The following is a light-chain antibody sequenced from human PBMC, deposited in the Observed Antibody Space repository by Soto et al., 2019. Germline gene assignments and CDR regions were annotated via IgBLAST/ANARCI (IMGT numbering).Light chain of an antibody. CDR2: DAS. J-gene: IGKJ2*01. CDR3: QQHNHYSPYT. Sequence: DIQMTQSPSTLSASVGDRVTITCRASQSITNCLAWYQQKPGKAPKLLIFDASSLRSGVPSRFSGSGSGKEYTLTISSLQPEEFATYYCQQHNHYSPYTFGQGTKLEIK. V-gene: IGKV1-5*03. CDR1: QSITNC.